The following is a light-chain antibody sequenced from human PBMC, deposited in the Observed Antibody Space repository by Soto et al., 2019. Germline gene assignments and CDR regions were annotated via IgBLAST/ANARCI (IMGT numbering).Light chain of an antibody. CDR1: QSISSW. CDR2: KAS. J-gene: IGKJ1*01. CDR3: QQYNSYQT. V-gene: IGKV1-5*03. Sequence: DIQMTQSPSTLSASVGDRVTITCRASQSISSWLAWYQQKPGKAPNLLIYKASNLESGVPSRFSGSGSGTEFTLTISSLQPDDFAAYSCQQYNSYQTFGQGTKVQIK.